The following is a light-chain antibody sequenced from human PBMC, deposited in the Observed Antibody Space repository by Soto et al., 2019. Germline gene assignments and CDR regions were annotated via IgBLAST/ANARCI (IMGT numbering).Light chain of an antibody. CDR2: DAS. J-gene: IGKJ5*01. CDR3: QQYNNWPPIT. V-gene: IGKV3-15*01. Sequence: EIVLTQSPGTLSVSPGERATLSCRASQSVRSSLAWYHQKPGQAPRLLIYDASTRATGIPARFSGSGSATEFTLTISSLQSEDFAVYYCQQYNNWPPITFGQGTRLEIK. CDR1: QSVRSS.